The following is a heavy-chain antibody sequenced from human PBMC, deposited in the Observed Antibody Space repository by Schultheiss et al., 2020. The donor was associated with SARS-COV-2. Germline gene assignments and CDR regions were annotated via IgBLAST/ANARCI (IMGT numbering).Heavy chain of an antibody. Sequence: SQTLSLTCTVSGGSISSYYWSWIRQPPGKGLEWIGYIYYSGSTYYNPSLKSRVTISVDTSKNQFSLKLSSVTAADTAVYYCARHGVGLDFDYWGQGTLVTVSS. J-gene: IGHJ4*02. CDR3: ARHGVGLDFDY. CDR1: GGSISSYY. CDR2: IYYSGST. D-gene: IGHD3-10*01. V-gene: IGHV4-59*08.